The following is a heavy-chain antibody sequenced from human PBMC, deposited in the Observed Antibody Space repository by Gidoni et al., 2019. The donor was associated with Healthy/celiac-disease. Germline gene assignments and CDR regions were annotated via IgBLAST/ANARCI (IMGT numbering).Heavy chain of an antibody. CDR1: GFTFSSYS. D-gene: IGHD2-2*02. CDR3: ARGSWDRFGVPAAIVQQYYYYYMDV. J-gene: IGHJ6*03. Sequence: EVQLVESGGGLVKPGGSLRLSCAASGFTFSSYSLTWVRQATGKGLKWVSSISSSSSYIYYADSVKGRFTISRDNAKNSLYLQMNSLRAEDTAVYYCARGSWDRFGVPAAIVQQYYYYYMDVWGKGTTVTVSS. CDR2: ISSSSSYI. V-gene: IGHV3-21*01.